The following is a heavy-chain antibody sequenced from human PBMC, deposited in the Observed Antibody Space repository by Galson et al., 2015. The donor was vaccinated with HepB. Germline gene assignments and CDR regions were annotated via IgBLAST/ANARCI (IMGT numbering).Heavy chain of an antibody. CDR1: GYTFTSYA. Sequence: SVKVSCKASGYTFTSYAMNWVRQAPGQGLEWMGWINTNTGNPTYAQGFTGRFVFSLDTSVSTAYLQISSLKAEDTAVYYCAREPLPTGYYYYGMDVWGQGTTVTVSS. CDR3: AREPLPTGYYYYGMDV. J-gene: IGHJ6*02. CDR2: INTNTGNP. V-gene: IGHV7-4-1*02.